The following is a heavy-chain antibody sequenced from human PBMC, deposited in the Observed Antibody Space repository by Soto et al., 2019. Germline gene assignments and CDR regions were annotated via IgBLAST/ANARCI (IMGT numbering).Heavy chain of an antibody. J-gene: IGHJ6*02. Sequence: ASVKVSCKASGYTFTSYDINWVRQATGQGLEWMGWMNPNSGNTGYAQKFQGRVTMTRNTSISTASMELSSLSSEHTAVYYCARGGQDHYDCWSGWRYYGMDVWGQGTTVTVSS. CDR1: GYTFTSYD. V-gene: IGHV1-8*01. CDR2: MNPNSGNT. CDR3: ARGGQDHYDCWSGWRYYGMDV. D-gene: IGHD3-3*01.